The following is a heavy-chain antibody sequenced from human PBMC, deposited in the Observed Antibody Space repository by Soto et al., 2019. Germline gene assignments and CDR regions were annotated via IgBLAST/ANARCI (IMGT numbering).Heavy chain of an antibody. D-gene: IGHD3-3*01. CDR3: ARNSDVTIFRVVIIDY. CDR2: ISAYNGNT. V-gene: IGHV1-18*04. Sequence: ASVKVSCKASGYTFTSYGISWVRQAPGQGLEWMGWISAYNGNTNYAQKLQGRVTMTTDTSTSTAYMELRSLRSDDTAVYYCARNSDVTIFRVVIIDYWGQGTLVTVAP. CDR1: GYTFTSYG. J-gene: IGHJ4*02.